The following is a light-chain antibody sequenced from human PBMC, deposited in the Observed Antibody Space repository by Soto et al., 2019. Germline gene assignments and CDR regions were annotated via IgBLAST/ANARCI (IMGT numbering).Light chain of an antibody. Sequence: DIQMTQSPSSLSASVGDRVTITCRASQSISSYLNWYQQTPGKAPKLLIYAASSLQSGVPSRFSGSGSGTDFTLPLSSLQPEDFQTYYCQQSYSNPQTFGQGTKVDIK. CDR2: AAS. CDR1: QSISSY. CDR3: QQSYSNPQT. J-gene: IGKJ1*01. V-gene: IGKV1-39*01.